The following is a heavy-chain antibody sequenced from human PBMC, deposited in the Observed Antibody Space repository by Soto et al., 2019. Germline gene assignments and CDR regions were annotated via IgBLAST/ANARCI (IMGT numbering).Heavy chain of an antibody. CDR3: ARGDFLKQLGFTNLLDD. Sequence: PGGSSTLSYVASGLTFSSCEMNWFRQAQGKGLEWVSYLIRRGSTIYYADCVKGRFTITRDNAQNSLYLQMDSLRAEATAVYYCARGDFLKQLGFTNLLDDWGQGTLVTVSS. V-gene: IGHV3-48*03. CDR2: LIRRGSTI. CDR1: GLTFSSCE. J-gene: IGHJ4*02. D-gene: IGHD6-6*01.